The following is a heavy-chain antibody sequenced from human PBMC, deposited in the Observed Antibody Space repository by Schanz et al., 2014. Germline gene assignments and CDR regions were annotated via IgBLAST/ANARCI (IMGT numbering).Heavy chain of an antibody. CDR1: GFTFSRYW. J-gene: IGHJ4*02. Sequence: EVQLLESGGGLVQPGGSLRLCCVASGFTFSRYWMTWVRQAPGKGLEWVANIKQDGSAKNYVDSVKGRFTISRDNAKNTLYLQMNSVRAEDSAVYYCTRGSGSRSYGWYYDSWGQGTLVTVSS. CDR2: IKQDGSAK. V-gene: IGHV3-7*01. D-gene: IGHD3-10*01. CDR3: TRGSGSRSYGWYYDS.